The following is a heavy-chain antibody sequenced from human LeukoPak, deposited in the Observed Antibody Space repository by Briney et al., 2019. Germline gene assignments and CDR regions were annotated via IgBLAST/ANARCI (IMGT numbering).Heavy chain of an antibody. CDR3: ARYGSGSYYNYGMDV. V-gene: IGHV4-59*08. D-gene: IGHD3-10*01. CDR1: GGSTSSYY. CDR2: IYYSGST. Sequence: SETLSLTCTVSGGSTSSYYWSWIRQPPGKGLEWIGYIYYSGSTNYNPSLKSRVTISVDTSKNQFSLKLSSVTAADTAVYYCARYGSGSYYNYGMDVWGQGTTVTVPS. J-gene: IGHJ6*02.